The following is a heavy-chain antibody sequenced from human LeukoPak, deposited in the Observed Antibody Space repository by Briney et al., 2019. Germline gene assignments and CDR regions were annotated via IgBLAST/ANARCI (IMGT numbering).Heavy chain of an antibody. J-gene: IGHJ4*02. Sequence: ASVKVSCKASGGTFSSYAISWVRQAPGQGLEWMGGIIPIFGTANYAQKFQGRVTITADESTSTAYMELSSLRSEDTAVYYCAKDGEVNQDGGDCYDYWGQGTLVTVSS. CDR1: GGTFSSYA. V-gene: IGHV1-69*01. D-gene: IGHD2-21*01. CDR2: IIPIFGTA. CDR3: AKDGEVNQDGGDCYDY.